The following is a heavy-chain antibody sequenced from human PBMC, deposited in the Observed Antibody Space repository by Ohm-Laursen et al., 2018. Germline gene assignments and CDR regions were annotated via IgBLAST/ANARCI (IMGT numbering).Heavy chain of an antibody. Sequence: QTLSLTCAISGDSVSSDSGAWNWIRQSPSKGLEWLGRTHYSSKWVYDYAVSLKSRITITPDTSKNQFSLQLNSVTPEDSAVYYCSRGQRNYYAMDVWGQGTTVTVSS. V-gene: IGHV6-1*01. CDR1: GDSVSSDSGA. D-gene: IGHD1-1*01. J-gene: IGHJ6*02. CDR3: SRGQRNYYAMDV. CDR2: THYSSKWVY.